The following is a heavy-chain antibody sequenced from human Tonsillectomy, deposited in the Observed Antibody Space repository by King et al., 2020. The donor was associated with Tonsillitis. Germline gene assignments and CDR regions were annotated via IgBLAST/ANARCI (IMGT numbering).Heavy chain of an antibody. CDR1: GFTFDDYA. D-gene: IGHD3-10*01. CDR3: AKEHLVRAYGLHV. CDR2: ISWNSGSR. Sequence: EVQLVESGGGLVQPGRSLRLSCVASGFTFDDYAMHWVRQAPGKGLEWVSGISWNSGSRGYADSVKGRFTISRDNAKNSLYLQMNSLRPEDTAFYYCAKEHLVRAYGLHVWGQGTTVTISS. J-gene: IGHJ6*02. V-gene: IGHV3-9*01.